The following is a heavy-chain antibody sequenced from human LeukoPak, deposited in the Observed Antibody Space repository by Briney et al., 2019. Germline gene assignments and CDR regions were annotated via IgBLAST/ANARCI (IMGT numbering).Heavy chain of an antibody. CDR3: ARECGGDCYSKRSFDY. CDR2: ISFDGSNK. Sequence: PGGSLRPSCAASGFTFSTYAIHWVRQAPGKGLEWVAVISFDGSNKYYADSVKGRFTISRDNSKNTLYLQMNSLRAEDTAVYYCARECGGDCYSKRSFDYWGQGTLVTVSS. J-gene: IGHJ4*02. V-gene: IGHV3-30*04. CDR1: GFTFSTYA. D-gene: IGHD2-21*02.